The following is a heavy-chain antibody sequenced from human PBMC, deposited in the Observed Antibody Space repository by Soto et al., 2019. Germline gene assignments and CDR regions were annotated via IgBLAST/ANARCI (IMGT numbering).Heavy chain of an antibody. Sequence: QVQLVQAAAEVKKPGASVKVSCKASVYTVTSYGISWVRHDPGQGREWTGCISAYNGNTNHAQKLQGRVTMTTDTSTSTAYKELRSMRSDDAAVDYCGTERGYGYGYDYWGQGTLVTVSS. V-gene: IGHV1-18*01. J-gene: IGHJ4*02. CDR3: GTERGYGYGYDY. CDR1: VYTVTSYG. D-gene: IGHD5-18*01. CDR2: ISAYNGNT.